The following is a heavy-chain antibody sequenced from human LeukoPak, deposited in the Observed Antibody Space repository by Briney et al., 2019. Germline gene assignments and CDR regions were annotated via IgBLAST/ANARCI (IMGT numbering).Heavy chain of an antibody. CDR1: GGSISSYY. CDR2: IYTSGST. Sequence: SSETLSLTCTVSGGSISSYYWSWIRQPAGKGLEWIGRIYTSGSTNYNPSLKSRVTISVDKSKNQFSLKLSSVTAADTAVYYCAXXXXXXXXGXYGHXAFDIWGQGTMVTVSS. CDR3: AXXXXXXXXGXYGHXAFDI. J-gene: IGHJ3*02. D-gene: IGHD6-19*01. V-gene: IGHV4-4*07.